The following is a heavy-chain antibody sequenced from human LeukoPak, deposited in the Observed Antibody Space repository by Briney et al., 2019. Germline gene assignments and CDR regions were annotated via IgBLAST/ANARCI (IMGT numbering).Heavy chain of an antibody. D-gene: IGHD2-2*01. CDR2: ISGSGGST. V-gene: IGHV3-23*01. CDR1: GFTFSSYA. Sequence: GGSLRLSCAASGFTFSSYAMSWVRQAPGKGLEWVSAISGSGGSTYYADSVKGRFTISRDNSKNTLYLQMNSLRAEDTAVYYCAKGTRYCSSTSCLTFDYWGQGTLVTVSS. J-gene: IGHJ4*02. CDR3: AKGTRYCSSTSCLTFDY.